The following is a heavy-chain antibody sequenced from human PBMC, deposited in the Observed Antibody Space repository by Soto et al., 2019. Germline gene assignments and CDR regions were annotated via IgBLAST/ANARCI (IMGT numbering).Heavy chain of an antibody. Sequence: SLRLSCAASGFTFDDYAMHWVRQAPGKGLEWVSGISWNSGTKGYADSVKGRFTISRDNAKNSLYLQMSGLRAEDTAFYYCEKVVIGYFSAGNCSPDSSFDYWGQGPLVTVPS. CDR2: ISWNSGTK. D-gene: IGHD2-15*01. V-gene: IGHV3-9*01. J-gene: IGHJ4*02. CDR1: GFTFDDYA. CDR3: EKVVIGYFSAGNCSPDSSFDY.